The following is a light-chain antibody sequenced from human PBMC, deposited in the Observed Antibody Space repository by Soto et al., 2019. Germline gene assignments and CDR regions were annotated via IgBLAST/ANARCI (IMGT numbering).Light chain of an antibody. Sequence: QSALTQPASVSGSPGQSITISCTGTSSDVGGYNYVSWYQQHPGKAPKLMIYEVSNRPSGVSNRFSGSKSGNTASLTISGLQAVDEADDYCSSYRSSSTWVFGGGTKLTVL. V-gene: IGLV2-14*01. CDR3: SSYRSSSTWV. J-gene: IGLJ3*02. CDR1: SSDVGGYNY. CDR2: EVS.